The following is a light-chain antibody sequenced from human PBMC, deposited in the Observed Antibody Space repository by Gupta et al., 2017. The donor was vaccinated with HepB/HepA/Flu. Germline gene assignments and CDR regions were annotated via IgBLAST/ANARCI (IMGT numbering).Light chain of an antibody. CDR1: HSLLHSSGNNY. CDR2: LGS. Sequence: DVVMTQSPLSLPVTPGEPASISCRSSHSLLHSSGNNYLDWYLQKPGQSPQLLIYLGSNRASGVPDSFSGSASGTDFTLKISRVEAEDVGVYFCMQALQTPITFGQGTRLEIK. CDR3: MQALQTPIT. V-gene: IGKV2-28*01. J-gene: IGKJ5*01.